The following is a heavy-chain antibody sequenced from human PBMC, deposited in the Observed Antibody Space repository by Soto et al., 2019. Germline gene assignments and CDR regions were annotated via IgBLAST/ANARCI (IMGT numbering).Heavy chain of an antibody. CDR1: GFSLSTSGVG. J-gene: IGHJ4*02. V-gene: IGHV2-5*01. CDR2: IYWNDDK. CDR3: ALFLRPTYSSSWYLDY. Sequence: SGPTLVNPTQTLTLTCTFSGFSLSTSGVGVGWIRQPPGKALEWLALIYWNDDKRYSPSLKSRLTITKDTSKNHVGLTMTNMDLVDTAADYCALFLRPTYSSSWYLDYWGQGTLVTVSS. D-gene: IGHD6-13*01.